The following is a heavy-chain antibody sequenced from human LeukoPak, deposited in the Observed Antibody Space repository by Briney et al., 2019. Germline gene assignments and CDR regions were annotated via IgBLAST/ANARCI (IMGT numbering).Heavy chain of an antibody. J-gene: IGHJ4*02. D-gene: IGHD3-10*01. CDR3: ARSGVLLWFGEFDY. CDR1: GYTFTSYA. CDR2: INAGNGNT. Sequence: ASVKVSCKASGYTFTSYAMHWVRRAPGQRLEWMGWINAGNGNTKYSQKFQGRVTITRDTSASTAYMELSSLRSEDTAVYYCARSGVLLWFGEFDYWGQGTLVTVSS. V-gene: IGHV1-3*01.